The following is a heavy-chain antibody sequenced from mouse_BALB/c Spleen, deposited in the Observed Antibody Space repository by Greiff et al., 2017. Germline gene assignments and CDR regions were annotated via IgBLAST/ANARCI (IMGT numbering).Heavy chain of an antibody. V-gene: IGHV3-8*02. CDR2: ISYSGST. D-gene: IGHD2-1*01. CDR3: ARWRGNFWYFDV. CDR1: GDSITSGY. Sequence: EVKLMESGPSLVKPSQTLSLTCSVTGDSITSGYWNWIRKFPGNKLEYMGYISYSGSTYYNPSLKSRISITRDTSKNQYYLQLNSVTTEDTATYYCARWRGNFWYFDVWGAGTTVTVSS. J-gene: IGHJ1*01.